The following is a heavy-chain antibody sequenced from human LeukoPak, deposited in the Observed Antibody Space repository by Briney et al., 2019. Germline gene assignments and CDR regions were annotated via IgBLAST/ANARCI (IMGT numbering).Heavy chain of an antibody. V-gene: IGHV3-30*04. Sequence: GGSLRLSCAASGFTFSSYAMHWVRQAPGEGLEWVAVISYDGSNKYYADSVKGRFTISRDNSKNTLYLQMNSLRAEDTAVYYCARATTGDDDFDYWGQGTLVTVSS. CDR1: GFTFSSYA. J-gene: IGHJ4*02. CDR3: ARATTGDDDFDY. CDR2: ISYDGSNK. D-gene: IGHD2-21*02.